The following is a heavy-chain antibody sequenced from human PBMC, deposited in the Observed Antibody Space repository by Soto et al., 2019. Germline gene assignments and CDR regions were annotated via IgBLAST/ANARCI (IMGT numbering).Heavy chain of an antibody. D-gene: IGHD2-15*01. V-gene: IGHV1-69*12. J-gene: IGHJ5*02. CDR3: AREGGDCSGGSCSAPS. CDR1: GGTFSSYA. Sequence: QVQLVQSGAEVKKPGSSVKVSCKASGGTFSSYAISWVRQAPGQGLEWMGGIIPIFGTANYAQKFQGRVTITAVESTSPAYMELSSLRSEDTAVYYCAREGGDCSGGSCSAPSWGQGTLVTVSS. CDR2: IIPIFGTA.